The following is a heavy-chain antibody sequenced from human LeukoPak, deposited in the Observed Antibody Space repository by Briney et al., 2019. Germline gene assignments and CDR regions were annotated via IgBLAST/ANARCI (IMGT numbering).Heavy chain of an antibody. CDR3: ARDPSRGYTYGYGDL. V-gene: IGHV3-7*01. Sequence: GGSLRLSCAASGFTFSSYWMSWVRQAPGKGLEWVANIKQDGSDKYYVDSVKGRFTISRDNAKNSLYLQMNSLRAEDTAVYYCARDPSRGYTYGYGDLWGQGALVTVSS. D-gene: IGHD5-18*01. CDR1: GFTFSSYW. J-gene: IGHJ4*02. CDR2: IKQDGSDK.